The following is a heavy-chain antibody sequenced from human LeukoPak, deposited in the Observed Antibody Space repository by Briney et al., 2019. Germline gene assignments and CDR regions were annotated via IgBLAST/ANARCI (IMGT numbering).Heavy chain of an antibody. CDR3: ARGGGAAVAGFAHDY. J-gene: IGHJ4*02. V-gene: IGHV1-46*01. CDR1: GYTFTSYY. Sequence: ASVKVSCKASGYTFTSYYMHWVRQAPGQGLEWMGIINPSGGSTSYAQKFQGRVTMTRDTSTSTVYMEQSSLRSEDTAVYYCARGGGAAVAGFAHDYWGQGTLVTVSS. D-gene: IGHD6-19*01. CDR2: INPSGGST.